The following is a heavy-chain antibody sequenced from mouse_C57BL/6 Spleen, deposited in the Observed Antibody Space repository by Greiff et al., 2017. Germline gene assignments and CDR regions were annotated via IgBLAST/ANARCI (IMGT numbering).Heavy chain of an antibody. CDR3: ARRYGYYVWYFDV. CDR2: IRHNANGYTT. V-gene: IGHV7-3*01. Sequence: DVQLEESGGGLVQPGASLSLSCAASGFTFTDYYMRWVRQPPGKALEWLGFIRHNANGYTTDYSASVKGRFTISRDNSKSILYLQTIALRADDSATEDCARRYGYYVWYFDVWGTGTTVTVSS. D-gene: IGHD2-3*01. J-gene: IGHJ1*03. CDR1: GFTFTDYY.